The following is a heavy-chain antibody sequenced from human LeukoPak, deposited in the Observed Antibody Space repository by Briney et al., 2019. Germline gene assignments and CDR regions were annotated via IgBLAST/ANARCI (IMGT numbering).Heavy chain of an antibody. Sequence: ASVKVSCKASGYTFTGYYMHWVRQAPGQGLEWMGWINPNSGGTNYAQKFQGRVTMTRDASISTAYMELSRLRSDDTAVYYCVRYRYCSSTSCSHYYYGMDVWGQGTTVTVSS. D-gene: IGHD2-2*01. CDR2: INPNSGGT. V-gene: IGHV1-2*02. CDR3: VRYRYCSSTSCSHYYYGMDV. CDR1: GYTFTGYY. J-gene: IGHJ6*02.